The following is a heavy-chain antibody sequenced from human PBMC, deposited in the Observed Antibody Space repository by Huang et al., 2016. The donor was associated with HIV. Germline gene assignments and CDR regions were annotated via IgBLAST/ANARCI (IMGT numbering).Heavy chain of an antibody. V-gene: IGHV4-39*01. Sequence: QLQLQESGPGQVKPSETLSLTCTVSGDFISSTNYYWGWIRQSPGKGLEWVGSVYQRGNTNYNPSLKSRVTFSVDTSRNQFSLRLNSVTAADTAVYYCASQHIGAAATWFWGRGTQVAVSS. CDR1: GDFISSTNYY. CDR2: VYQRGNT. D-gene: IGHD6-13*01. J-gene: IGHJ4*02. CDR3: ASQHIGAAATWF.